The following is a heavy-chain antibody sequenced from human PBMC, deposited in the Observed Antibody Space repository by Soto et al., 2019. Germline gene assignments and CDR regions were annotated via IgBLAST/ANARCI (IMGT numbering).Heavy chain of an antibody. J-gene: IGHJ6*02. CDR1: GYTFTSYG. CDR2: ISAYNGNT. Sequence: QVQLVQSGAEVKKPGASVKVSCKASGYTFTSYGISWVRQAPGQGLEWMGWISAYNGNTNYAQKLQGRVTMTTDTSTSTAYMELRSLRSDDTAVYYCAREDCSRTSCYDYYYYGMDVWGQGTTVTVSS. D-gene: IGHD2-2*01. V-gene: IGHV1-18*04. CDR3: AREDCSRTSCYDYYYYGMDV.